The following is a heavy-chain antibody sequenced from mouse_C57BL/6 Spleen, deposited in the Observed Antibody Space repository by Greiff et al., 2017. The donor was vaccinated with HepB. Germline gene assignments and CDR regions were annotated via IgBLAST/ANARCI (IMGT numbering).Heavy chain of an antibody. J-gene: IGHJ3*01. CDR2: IYPGSGST. CDR3: ARLTGTAWFAY. D-gene: IGHD4-1*01. CDR1: GYTFTSYW. Sequence: VQLQQPGAELVKPGASVKMSCKASGYTFTSYWITWVKQRPGQGLEWIGDIYPGSGSTNYNEKFKSKATLPVDTSSSTAYMRLSSLTSEDSAVYSCARLTGTAWFAYWGQGTLVTVSA. V-gene: IGHV1-55*01.